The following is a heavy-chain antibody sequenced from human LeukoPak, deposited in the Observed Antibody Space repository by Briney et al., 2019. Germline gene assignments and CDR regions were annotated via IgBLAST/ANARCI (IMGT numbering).Heavy chain of an antibody. V-gene: IGHV2-26*01. J-gene: IGHJ4*02. Sequence: SGPTLVNPTETLTLTCTVSGFSLSNARMGVSWIRQPPGKALEWLAHIFSNDEKSYSTSLKSRITISKDTSKSQVVLTMTNMDPVDTATYYCARMSGYYDTSGYYYVFDYWGQGTLVTVSS. CDR1: GFSLSNARMG. D-gene: IGHD3-22*01. CDR2: IFSNDEK. CDR3: ARMSGYYDTSGYYYVFDY.